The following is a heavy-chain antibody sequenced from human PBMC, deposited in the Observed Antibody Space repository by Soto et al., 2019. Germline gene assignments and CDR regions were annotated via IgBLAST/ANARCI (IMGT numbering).Heavy chain of an antibody. J-gene: IGHJ4*02. CDR1: GYTFTNYG. V-gene: IGHV1-18*01. CDR3: VRGDGGYFEH. Sequence: QVQLMQSGIEVKKPGASVKVSCKAMGYTFTNYGLSWVRQAPGEGLEWLGWISAYNGHTKYAHKVQDRVTLTTDTSASTAYLELRSLRSDDTAVYYCVRGDGGYFEHWGQGTLVLVSS. CDR2: ISAYNGHT. D-gene: IGHD3-16*01.